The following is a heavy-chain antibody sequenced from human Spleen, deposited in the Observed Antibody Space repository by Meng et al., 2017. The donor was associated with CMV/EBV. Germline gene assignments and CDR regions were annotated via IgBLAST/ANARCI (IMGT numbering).Heavy chain of an antibody. Sequence: GGSLRLSCAASGFTFSNYAMSWVRQAPGKGLEWVSAISGSGYSTYFADSVKGRFTISRDNSKNTLYLQMNSLRAEDTAVYYCAKEALRDDFWSGYTHSYDYWGQGTLVTVSS. J-gene: IGHJ4*02. CDR1: GFTFSNYA. CDR3: AKEALRDDFWSGYTHSYDY. V-gene: IGHV3-23*01. D-gene: IGHD3-3*01. CDR2: ISGSGYST.